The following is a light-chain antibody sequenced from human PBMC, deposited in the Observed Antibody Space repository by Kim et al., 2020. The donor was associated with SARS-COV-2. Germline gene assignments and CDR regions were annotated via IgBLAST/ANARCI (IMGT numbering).Light chain of an antibody. CDR1: QSVLYSSNNKNY. CDR2: WAS. Sequence: ERANINCKSSQSVLYSSNNKNYLAWYQQKPGQPPKLLIYWASTRESGVPDRFSGSGSGTDFTLTISSLQAEDVAVYYCQQYYSSRTFGQGTKLEI. J-gene: IGKJ2*01. V-gene: IGKV4-1*01. CDR3: QQYYSSRT.